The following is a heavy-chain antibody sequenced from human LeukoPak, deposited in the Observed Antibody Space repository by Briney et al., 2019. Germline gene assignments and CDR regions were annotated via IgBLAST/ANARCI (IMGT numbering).Heavy chain of an antibody. D-gene: IGHD3-3*01. CDR1: GFTFSSYA. J-gene: IGHJ5*02. CDR3: ARLRFLEWLLSDNWFDP. Sequence: RPGGSLRLSCAASGFTFSSYAMSWVRQAPGKGLEWVSAISGSGGSTYYADSVKGRFTISRDNSKNTLYLQMNSLRAEDTAVYYCARLRFLEWLLSDNWFDPWGQGTLVTVSS. V-gene: IGHV3-23*01. CDR2: ISGSGGST.